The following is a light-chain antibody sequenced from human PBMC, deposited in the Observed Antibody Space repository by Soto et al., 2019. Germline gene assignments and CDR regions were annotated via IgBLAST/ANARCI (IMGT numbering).Light chain of an antibody. J-gene: IGLJ2*01. CDR3: CSYVGSSTLV. CDR1: SSDVGTNDV. Sequence: QLVLTQPASVSGSPGQSITISCTGTSSDVGTNDVVSWYQQNPGKAPKLIIYEDSKRPSGVSNRFSASKSGNTASLTISGLQAEDEANYHCCSYVGSSTLVFGGGTKLTVL. CDR2: EDS. V-gene: IGLV2-23*01.